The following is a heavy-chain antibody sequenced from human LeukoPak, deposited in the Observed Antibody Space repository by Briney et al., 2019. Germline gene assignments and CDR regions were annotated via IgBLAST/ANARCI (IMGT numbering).Heavy chain of an antibody. CDR1: GFTFSSYG. V-gene: IGHV3-30*18. Sequence: GGSLGLSCAASGFTFSSYGMHWVRQAPGKGLEWVAVISNDGSNKYYADSVKGRFTISRDNSKNTLYLQMNSLRAEDTAVYYCAKEGSIFGVVIRPYYFDYWGQGTLVTVSS. J-gene: IGHJ4*02. D-gene: IGHD3-3*01. CDR3: AKEGSIFGVVIRPYYFDY. CDR2: ISNDGSNK.